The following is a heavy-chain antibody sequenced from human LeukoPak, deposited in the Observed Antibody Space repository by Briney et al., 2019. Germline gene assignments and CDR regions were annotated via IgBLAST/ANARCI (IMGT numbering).Heavy chain of an antibody. J-gene: IGHJ4*02. CDR3: AKEQTSSGYFYY. CDR1: GFTFNNYA. Sequence: GGSLRLSCAASGFTFNNYAMRWVRQAPGKGLEWVAAISGNGGRTYYTDSVKGRFTISRDNPKNTLYLQMNSLSAEDTALYYCAKEQTSSGYFYYWGQGTLVTVSS. CDR2: ISGNGGRT. V-gene: IGHV3-23*01. D-gene: IGHD3-10*01.